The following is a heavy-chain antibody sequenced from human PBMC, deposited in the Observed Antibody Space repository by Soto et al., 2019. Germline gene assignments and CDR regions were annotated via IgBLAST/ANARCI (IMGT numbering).Heavy chain of an antibody. CDR1: GYTFTSYG. CDR2: IRAYNGNT. D-gene: IGHD4-17*01. V-gene: IGHV1-18*01. Sequence: ASVKVSCKASGYTFTSYGISWGREAPGQGLEWMGWIRAYNGNTNYAQKLQGRVTMTTDTSTSTAYMELRSLRSDDTAVYYCARDTLHYGDSTKPLDYWGQGTLVTVSS. CDR3: ARDTLHYGDSTKPLDY. J-gene: IGHJ4*02.